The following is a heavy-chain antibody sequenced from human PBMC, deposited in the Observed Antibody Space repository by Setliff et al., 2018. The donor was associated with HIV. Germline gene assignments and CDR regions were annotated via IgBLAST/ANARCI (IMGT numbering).Heavy chain of an antibody. D-gene: IGHD3-3*01. CDR1: GGSISSSNW. Sequence: KSSETLSLTCAVSGGSISSSNWWTWVRQPPGKGLEWIGEIYHSGSTNYNPSLRSRVTISVDKSKHHFSLRLNSVTAADTAVYYCARGNDRSQNYDFWSGYWLRAGWGGILFDYWGQGTLVTVSS. CDR3: ARGNDRSQNYDFWSGYWLRAGWGGILFDY. V-gene: IGHV4-4*02. J-gene: IGHJ4*02. CDR2: IYHSGST.